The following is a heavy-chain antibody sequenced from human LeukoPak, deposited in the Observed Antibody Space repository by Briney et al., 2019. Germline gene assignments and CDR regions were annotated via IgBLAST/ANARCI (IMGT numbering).Heavy chain of an antibody. CDR3: GREMATRRDY. V-gene: IGHV3-74*01. J-gene: IGHJ4*02. Sequence: PGGSLRLSCAASGFTFSSYWMHWVRQAPGKGLVWVSRINSDGGSTSYADSVKARFTISRDNAKNTLYLQINSLRAEDTGEYYYGREMATRRDYWGQGTLVTVSS. D-gene: IGHD5-24*01. CDR2: INSDGGST. CDR1: GFTFSSYW.